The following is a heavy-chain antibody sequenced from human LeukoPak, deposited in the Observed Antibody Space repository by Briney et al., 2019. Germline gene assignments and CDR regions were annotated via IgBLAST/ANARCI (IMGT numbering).Heavy chain of an antibody. V-gene: IGHV3-30-3*01. Sequence: GGSLRLSCAASGFTFSSYAMHWVRQAPGKGLEWVAVISYDGSNKYYADSVKGRFTISRDNSKNTLYLQMNSLRAEDTAVYYCARVIAAEDVDYWGQGTLVTVSS. CDR2: ISYDGSNK. D-gene: IGHD6-13*01. CDR1: GFTFSSYA. CDR3: ARVIAAEDVDY. J-gene: IGHJ4*02.